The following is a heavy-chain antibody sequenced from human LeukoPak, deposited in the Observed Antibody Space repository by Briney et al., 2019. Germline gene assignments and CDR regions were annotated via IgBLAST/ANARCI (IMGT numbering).Heavy chain of an antibody. Sequence: GGSLRLSCAASGFTFSGFPMQWVRQAPGKGLEYVSTINSDGGFQYYANSVKGRFTISRDNSKNLLYLQMGSLRAEDMGVYYCARFREERTPYSGLDVWGQGTTVTVSS. V-gene: IGHV3-64*01. CDR1: GFTFSGFP. CDR3: ARFREERTPYSGLDV. J-gene: IGHJ6*02. CDR2: INSDGGFQ. D-gene: IGHD4-11*01.